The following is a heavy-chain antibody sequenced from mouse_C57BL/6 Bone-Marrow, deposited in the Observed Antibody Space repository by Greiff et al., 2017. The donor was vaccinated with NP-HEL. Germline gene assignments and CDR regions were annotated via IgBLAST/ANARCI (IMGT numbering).Heavy chain of an antibody. D-gene: IGHD1-3*01. J-gene: IGHJ2*01. V-gene: IGHV5-4*03. CDR2: ISDGGSYT. CDR1: GFTFSSYA. CDR3: ALAGSSYYFDY. Sequence: EVKVVESGGGLVKPGGSLKLSCAASGFTFSSYAMSWVRQTPEKRLEWVATISDGGSYTYYPDNVKGRFTISRDNAKNNLYLQMSHLKSEDTAMYCCALAGSSYYFDYWGQGTTLTVSS.